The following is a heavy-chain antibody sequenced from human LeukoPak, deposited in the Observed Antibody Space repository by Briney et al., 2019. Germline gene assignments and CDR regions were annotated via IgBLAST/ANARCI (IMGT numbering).Heavy chain of an antibody. D-gene: IGHD6-13*01. J-gene: IGHJ5*02. CDR1: GGTFSSYA. Sequence: SVKVSCKASGGTFSSYAISWVRQAPGQGLEWMGGIIPIFGTANYAQKFQGRVTITADESTSTVYMELSSLRSEDTAVYYCARAAAARNWFDPWGQGTLVTVSS. CDR3: ARAAAARNWFDP. CDR2: IIPIFGTA. V-gene: IGHV1-69*13.